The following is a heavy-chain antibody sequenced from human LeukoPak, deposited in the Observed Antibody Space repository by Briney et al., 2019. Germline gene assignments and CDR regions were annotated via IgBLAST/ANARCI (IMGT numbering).Heavy chain of an antibody. V-gene: IGHV3-30*02. D-gene: IGHD6-19*01. Sequence: GGSLRLSCAASGFTFSSYGMQWVRQAPGKGMEWGAFIRYDGSNKDYADSVKGRFTISRDKSKKTLYGEMKRERAEDTAVYYCAKADTLSIAVADWGPGTLVTVSS. CDR3: AKADTLSIAVAD. CDR1: GFTFSSYG. J-gene: IGHJ4*02. CDR2: IRYDGSNK.